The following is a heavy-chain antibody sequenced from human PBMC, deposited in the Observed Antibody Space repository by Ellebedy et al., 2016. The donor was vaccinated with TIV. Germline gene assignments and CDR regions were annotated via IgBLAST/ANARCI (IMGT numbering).Heavy chain of an antibody. Sequence: GESLKISCAASGFTFGSYWMTWVRQAPGKGLEWVANINQGGSEKYCVDSVKGRFTISRDNAKNSLYLQMNSLRAEDTAVYYCARDKLIGDSYFEYWGQGALVTVSS. CDR2: INQGGSEK. CDR3: ARDKLIGDSYFEY. V-gene: IGHV3-7*03. D-gene: IGHD7-27*01. J-gene: IGHJ4*02. CDR1: GFTFGSYW.